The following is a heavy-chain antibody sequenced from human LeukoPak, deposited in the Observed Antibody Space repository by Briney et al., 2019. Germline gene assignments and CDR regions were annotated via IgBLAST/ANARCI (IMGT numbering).Heavy chain of an antibody. D-gene: IGHD1-26*01. CDR1: GYTFIDYY. J-gene: IGHJ4*02. CDR3: ARDRSGSYDY. Sequence: ASVKVSCKASGYTFIDYYFNWVRQAPGQGPEWMGRINVKSGATDYAQKFQGRVTVTRDTSISTAYMELSSLRSEDTAVYYCARDRSGSYDYWGQGTLVTVSS. CDR2: INVKSGAT. V-gene: IGHV1-2*06.